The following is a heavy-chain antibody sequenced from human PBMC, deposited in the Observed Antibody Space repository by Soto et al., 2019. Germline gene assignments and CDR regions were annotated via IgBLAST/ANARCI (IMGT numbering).Heavy chain of an antibody. V-gene: IGHV1-69*08. J-gene: IGHJ4*02. CDR2: IIPILGIA. D-gene: IGHD6-6*01. CDR3: ARDFAGQLGHPYDY. CDR1: GGTFSSYT. Sequence: QVQLVQSGAEVKKPGSSVKVSCKASGGTFSSYTISWVRHAPGQGLEWMGRIIPILGIANYAQKFQGRVTITADKSTSTAYMELSSLRSEDTAVYYCARDFAGQLGHPYDYWGQGTLVTVSS.